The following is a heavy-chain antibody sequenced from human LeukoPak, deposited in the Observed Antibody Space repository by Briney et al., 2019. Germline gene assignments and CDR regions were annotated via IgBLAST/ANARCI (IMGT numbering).Heavy chain of an antibody. J-gene: IGHJ4*02. CDR1: GGTFSSYA. CDR3: ARGYCSGGSCYWVY. Sequence: PVKVSCKASGGTFSSYAISWVRQAPGRGLEWMGRIIPIFGTANYAQKFQGRVTITTDESTSTAYMELSSLRSEDTAVYYCARGYCSGGSCYWVYWGQGTLVTVSS. V-gene: IGHV1-69*05. D-gene: IGHD2-15*01. CDR2: IIPIFGTA.